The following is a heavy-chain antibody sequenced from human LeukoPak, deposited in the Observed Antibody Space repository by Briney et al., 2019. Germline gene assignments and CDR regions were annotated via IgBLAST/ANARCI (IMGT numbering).Heavy chain of an antibody. CDR1: GYTFTSYS. CDR2: ISDYSNTI. CDR3: ARDCGSTSCYDTPDFDY. Sequence: GGSLRLSCAASGYTFTSYSMNRVRQAPGKGLEWVSYISDYSNTIYYADSVKGRFTISRDNANNSLYLQMNSLRAEDTAVYYCARDCGSTSCYDTPDFDYWGQGTLVTVSS. D-gene: IGHD2-2*01. V-gene: IGHV3-48*01. J-gene: IGHJ4*02.